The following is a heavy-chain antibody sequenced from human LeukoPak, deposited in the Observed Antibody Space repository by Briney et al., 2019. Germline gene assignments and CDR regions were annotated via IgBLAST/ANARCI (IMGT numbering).Heavy chain of an antibody. V-gene: IGHV1-2*02. D-gene: IGHD3-9*01. J-gene: IGHJ4*02. CDR2: INPNSGGT. Sequence: GASVKVSCKASGYTFTGYYMHWVRQAPGQGLEWMGWINPNSGGTNYAQKFQGRVTMTRDTSISTAYMELSRLRSDDTAVYYCARGRELILRYFDWLFPEHFDYWGQGTLVTVSS. CDR3: ARGRELILRYFDWLFPEHFDY. CDR1: GYTFTGYY.